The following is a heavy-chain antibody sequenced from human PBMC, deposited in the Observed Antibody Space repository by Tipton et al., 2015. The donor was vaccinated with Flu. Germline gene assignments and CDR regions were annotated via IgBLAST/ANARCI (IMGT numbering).Heavy chain of an antibody. CDR3: AREMYGSGSWGGYYYYGMDV. V-gene: IGHV4-4*07. CDR1: GGSIRSYY. Sequence: GSLRLSCTVSGGSIRSYYWSWIRQPAGKGLEWIGRMYTSGSTNDNPSLKSRVTMSLDTSKNQFSLKLTSVTAADTAVYYCAREMYGSGSWGGYYYYGMDVWGQGTAVTVSS. J-gene: IGHJ6*02. D-gene: IGHD3-10*01. CDR2: MYTSGST.